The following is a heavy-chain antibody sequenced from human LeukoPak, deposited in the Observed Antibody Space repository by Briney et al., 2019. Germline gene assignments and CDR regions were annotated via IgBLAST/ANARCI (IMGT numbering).Heavy chain of an antibody. D-gene: IGHD1-26*01. V-gene: IGHV3-30*03. CDR3: ARDRRPSVKYVYYNWDV. CDR2: ISYDGSNK. Sequence: GGSLRLSCAASGLTFSSYGMHWVRQAPGKGLEWVAVISYDGSNKYYADSVKGRFTISRDNSKNTLYLQINSLRAEDTAVYYCARDRRPSVKYVYYNWDVWGQGTTVTVSS. J-gene: IGHJ6*02. CDR1: GLTFSSYG.